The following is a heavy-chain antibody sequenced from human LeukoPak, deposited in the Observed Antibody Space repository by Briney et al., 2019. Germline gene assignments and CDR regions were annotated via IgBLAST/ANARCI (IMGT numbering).Heavy chain of an antibody. J-gene: IGHJ4*02. CDR2: FYYRGST. Sequence: SETLSLTCAVYGGSFSGYYWSWIRQPPGKGLEWIGSFYYRGSTYLDPSLTSRVTISVDTSKNQFSLKLTSVTAADTAVYFCARRGGYYRYFDYWGQGTLVAVSS. CDR3: ARRGGYYRYFDY. CDR1: GGSFSGYY. D-gene: IGHD3-3*01. V-gene: IGHV4-34*01.